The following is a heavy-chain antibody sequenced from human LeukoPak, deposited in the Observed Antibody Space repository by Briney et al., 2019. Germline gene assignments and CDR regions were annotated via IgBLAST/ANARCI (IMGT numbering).Heavy chain of an antibody. CDR3: AKSPAYSSSWYVAFDI. J-gene: IGHJ3*02. CDR2: ISGSGGST. D-gene: IGHD6-13*01. V-gene: IGHV3-23*01. CDR1: GFTFSSYW. Sequence: PGGSLRLSCAASGFTFSSYWMNWARQAPGKGLEWVSAISGSGGSTYYADSVKGRFTISRDNSKNTLYLQMNSLRAEDTAVYYCAKSPAYSSSWYVAFDIWGQGTMVTVSS.